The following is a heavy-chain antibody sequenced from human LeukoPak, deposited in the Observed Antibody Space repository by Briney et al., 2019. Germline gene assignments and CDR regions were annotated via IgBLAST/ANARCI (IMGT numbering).Heavy chain of an antibody. V-gene: IGHV4-59*01. J-gene: IGHJ4*02. Sequence: SEALSLTCTVFGVSIRSYYWGWIRQPPGKGLEWIGYIYYSGSNNYNPSLKSRVTISVYTSKNQFSLKLSSVTAADTAVYYCARVPPYGSGGAKGVLDYWGQGTLVTVSS. CDR2: IYYSGSN. D-gene: IGHD6-19*01. CDR1: GVSIRSYY. CDR3: ARVPPYGSGGAKGVLDY.